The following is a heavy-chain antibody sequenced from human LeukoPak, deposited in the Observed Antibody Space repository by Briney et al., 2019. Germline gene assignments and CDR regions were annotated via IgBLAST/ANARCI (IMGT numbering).Heavy chain of an antibody. CDR1: GFTVSSTY. Sequence: PGGSLRLSCAASGFTVSSTYMNWVRQAPGKGLEWVSVIYSGGSTNYADSVKGRFTISRDNSKNTLYLRMNSLRAEDTAVYYCIYGYTLDFWGQGTLVTVSS. CDR3: IYGYTLDF. J-gene: IGHJ4*02. CDR2: IYSGGST. V-gene: IGHV3-53*01. D-gene: IGHD5-18*01.